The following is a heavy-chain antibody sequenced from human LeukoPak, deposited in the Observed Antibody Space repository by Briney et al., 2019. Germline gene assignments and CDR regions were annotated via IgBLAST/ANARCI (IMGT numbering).Heavy chain of an antibody. J-gene: IGHJ4*02. CDR3: AGEYSYGHYYFDY. V-gene: IGHV4-31*03. Sequence: SQTLSLTCTVSGGSISSGGYYWSWIRQHPGKGLEWIGYIYYSGSTYYNPSLKSRVTISVDTSKNQFSLKLSSVTAADTAVYYCAGEYSYGHYYFDYWGQGTLVTVSS. D-gene: IGHD5-18*01. CDR1: GGSISSGGYY. CDR2: IYYSGST.